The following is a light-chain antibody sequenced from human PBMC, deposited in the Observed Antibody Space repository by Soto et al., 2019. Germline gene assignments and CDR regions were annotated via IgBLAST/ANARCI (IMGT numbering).Light chain of an antibody. V-gene: IGLV2-8*01. J-gene: IGLJ2*01. CDR3: SSYAGNYNVI. CDR1: SSDVGGYNY. CDR2: EVN. Sequence: QSALTQPPSASGSPGQSVTISCTGSSSDVGGYNYVSWYQLHPGKAPKLMIYEVNYRPSGVPGRFSGSKSGDTASLTVSGLQAEDEADYYCSSYAGNYNVIFGGGTKLTVL.